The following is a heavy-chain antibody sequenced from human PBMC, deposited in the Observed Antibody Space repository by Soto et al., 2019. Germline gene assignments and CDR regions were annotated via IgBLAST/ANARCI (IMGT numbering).Heavy chain of an antibody. V-gene: IGHV1-18*01. J-gene: IGHJ4*02. Sequence: GASVKVSCKASGYTFTSYGISWVRQAPGQGLEWMGWISAYNGNTNYAQKLQGRVTMTTDTSTSTAYMELRSLRSDDTAVFYCARRAMVRGVIMSHLTNWGQGTLVTVSS. CDR1: GYTFTSYG. CDR3: ARRAMVRGVIMSHLTN. CDR2: ISAYNGNT. D-gene: IGHD3-10*01.